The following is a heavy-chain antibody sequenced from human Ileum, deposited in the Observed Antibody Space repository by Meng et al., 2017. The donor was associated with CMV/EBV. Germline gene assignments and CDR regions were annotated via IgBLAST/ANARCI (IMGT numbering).Heavy chain of an antibody. Sequence: GESLKISCAASGFTFSDYWMTWVRQAPGKGLEWVANINRDESEKNYVDSVRGRFTISRDNAKNSLYLQMNSLRAEDTAVYYCVRGCRREHLFDYWGQGTLVTVSS. CDR3: VRGCRREHLFDY. V-gene: IGHV3-7*01. CDR1: GFTFSDYW. J-gene: IGHJ4*02. CDR2: INRDESEK. D-gene: IGHD1/OR15-1a*01.